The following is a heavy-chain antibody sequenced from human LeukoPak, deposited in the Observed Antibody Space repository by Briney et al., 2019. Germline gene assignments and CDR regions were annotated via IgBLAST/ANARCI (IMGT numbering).Heavy chain of an antibody. Sequence: GGSLRLSCAASGFSVSRNYMTWVRQAPGEGLEWVSLIDSGGSTSYADSVKGRFTISRDNSKNTLYLQMNSLRAEDTAVYYCARKTDHQTGGDYWGQGTLVTVS. CDR1: GFSVSRNY. D-gene: IGHD1-1*01. V-gene: IGHV3-66*01. CDR3: ARKTDHQTGGDY. J-gene: IGHJ4*02. CDR2: IDSGGST.